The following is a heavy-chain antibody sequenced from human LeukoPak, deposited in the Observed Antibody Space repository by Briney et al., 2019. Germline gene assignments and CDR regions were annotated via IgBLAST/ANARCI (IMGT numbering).Heavy chain of an antibody. CDR2: SKPNRGGK. CDR1: GYTFTGYY. D-gene: IGHD6-19*01. J-gene: IGHJ6*03. V-gene: IGHV1-2*02. CDR3: ARNPQYSSGWYSDYYYYMDV. Sequence: GASVKVSCKASGYTFTGYYMHWVRQAPGQGLEWMGWSKPNRGGKSYAQKFQGRVTMTRDTSISTAYMEMSRLGSDDTAVYYCARNPQYSSGWYSDYYYYMDVWGKGTAVTVSS.